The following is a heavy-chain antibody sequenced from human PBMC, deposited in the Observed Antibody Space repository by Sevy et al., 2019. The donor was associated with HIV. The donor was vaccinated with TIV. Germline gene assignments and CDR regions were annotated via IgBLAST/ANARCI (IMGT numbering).Heavy chain of an antibody. J-gene: IGHJ6*02. D-gene: IGHD3-3*01. CDR3: ARVESYDFWSGYSPIYYYYYGMDV. CDR1: GFTFSSYW. V-gene: IGHV3-7*03. CDR2: IKQDGSEK. Sequence: GGSLILSCAASGFTFSSYWMSWVRQAPGKGLEWVANIKQDGSEKYYVDSVKGRFTISRDNAKNSLYLQMNSLRAEDTAVYYCARVESYDFWSGYSPIYYYYYGMDVWGQGTTVTVSS.